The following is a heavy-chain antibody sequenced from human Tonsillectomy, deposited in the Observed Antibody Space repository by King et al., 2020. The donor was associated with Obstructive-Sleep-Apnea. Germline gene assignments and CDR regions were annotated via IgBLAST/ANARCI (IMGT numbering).Heavy chain of an antibody. Sequence: VQLVESGGGLVKPGGSLRLSCAASGFTFSDYYMSWIRQAPGKGLEWVSYISSSGSTIYYADSVKGGFTISRDNAKSSLYLQMNSLRAEDTAVYYCAGVPDWLYYFDYWGQGTLVTVSS. CDR3: AGVPDWLYYFDY. CDR2: ISSSGSTI. D-gene: IGHD3-9*01. CDR1: GFTFSDYY. J-gene: IGHJ4*02. V-gene: IGHV3-11*01.